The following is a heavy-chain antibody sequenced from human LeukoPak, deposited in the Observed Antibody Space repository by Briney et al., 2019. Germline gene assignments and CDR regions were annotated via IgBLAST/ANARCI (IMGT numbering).Heavy chain of an antibody. Sequence: PGGSLRLSCAASGFTFSSYEMNWVRQAPGKGLEWVSYISSSGSTIYYADSVKGRLTISRDNAKNSLYLQMNSLRAEDTAVYYCARDRYCSGGSCYSYYGMDVWGQGTTVTVSS. V-gene: IGHV3-48*03. J-gene: IGHJ6*02. CDR1: GFTFSSYE. D-gene: IGHD2-15*01. CDR3: ARDRYCSGGSCYSYYGMDV. CDR2: ISSSGSTI.